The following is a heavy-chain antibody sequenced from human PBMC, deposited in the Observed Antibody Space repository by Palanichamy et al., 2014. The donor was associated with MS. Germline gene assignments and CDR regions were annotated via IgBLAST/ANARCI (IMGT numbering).Heavy chain of an antibody. Sequence: EVQLVESGGGLVKPGRSLRLSCTASGFTFGDYAMSWFRQAPGKGLEWVGFIRSKAYGGTTEYAASVKGRFTISGDDSKSIAYLQMNSLKTEDTAVYYCTRDGSSGIRWFDPWGQGTLVTVSS. CDR2: IRSKAYGGTT. D-gene: IGHD6-25*01. CDR1: GFTFGDYA. J-gene: IGHJ5*02. V-gene: IGHV3-49*05. CDR3: TRDGSSGIRWFDP.